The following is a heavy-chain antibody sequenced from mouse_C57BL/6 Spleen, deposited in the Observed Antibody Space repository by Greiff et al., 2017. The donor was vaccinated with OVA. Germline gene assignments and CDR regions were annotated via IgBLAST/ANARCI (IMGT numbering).Heavy chain of an antibody. J-gene: IGHJ1*03. Sequence: EVQLQESGGGLVQPGGSMKLSCVASGFTFSNYWMNWVRQSPEKGLEWVAQIRLKSDNYATHYAESVKGRFTISRDDSKSSVYLQMNNLRAEDTGIYYCTKGVGRYFDVWGTGTTVTVSS. CDR2: IRLKSDNYAT. V-gene: IGHV6-3*01. CDR3: TKGVGRYFDV. D-gene: IGHD1-1*01. CDR1: GFTFSNYW.